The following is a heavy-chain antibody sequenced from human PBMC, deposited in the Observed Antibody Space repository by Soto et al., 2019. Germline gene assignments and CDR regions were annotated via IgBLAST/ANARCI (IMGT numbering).Heavy chain of an antibody. V-gene: IGHV4-30-4*01. D-gene: IGHD2-15*01. J-gene: IGHJ4*02. CDR2: IYYSGST. CDR3: ARAVGGRYCSGGSCGSKADY. Sequence: ASETLSLTCTVSGGSISSGDYYWSWIRQPPGKGLEWIGYIYYSGSTYYNPSLKSRVTISVDTSKNQFSLKLSSVTAADTAVYYCARAVGGRYCSGGSCGSKADYWGQGTLGTVSS. CDR1: GGSISSGDYY.